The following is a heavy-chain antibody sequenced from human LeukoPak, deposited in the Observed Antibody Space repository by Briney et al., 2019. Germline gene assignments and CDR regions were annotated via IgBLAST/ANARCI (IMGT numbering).Heavy chain of an antibody. CDR1: GYTFTGYY. CDR2: ISAYNGNT. J-gene: IGHJ4*02. V-gene: IGHV1-18*04. CDR3: ARKGDYWNDGAY. D-gene: IGHD1-1*01. Sequence: ASVKVSCKASGYTFTGYYMHWVRQAPGQGLEWMGWISAYNGNTNYAQKLQGRVTMTTETSTSTAYMELRSLRSDDTAVYYCARKGDYWNDGAYWGQGTLVTVSS.